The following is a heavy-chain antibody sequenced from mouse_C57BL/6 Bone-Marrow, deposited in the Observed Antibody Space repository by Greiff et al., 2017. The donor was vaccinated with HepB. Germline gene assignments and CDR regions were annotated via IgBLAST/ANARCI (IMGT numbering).Heavy chain of an antibody. D-gene: IGHD1-1*01. CDR2: INPSNGGT. Sequence: VQLQQPGTELVKPGASVKLSCKASGYTFTSYWMHWVKQRPGPGLEWIGNINPSNGGTNYNEKFKSKATLTVDNSSSTAYMQLSSLTSEDSAVYYCARWYYGSSPYWYFDVWGTGTTVTVSS. CDR3: ARWYYGSSPYWYFDV. V-gene: IGHV1-53*01. J-gene: IGHJ1*03. CDR1: GYTFTSYW.